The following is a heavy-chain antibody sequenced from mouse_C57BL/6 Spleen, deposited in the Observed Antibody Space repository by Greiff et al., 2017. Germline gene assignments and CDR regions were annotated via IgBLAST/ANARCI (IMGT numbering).Heavy chain of an antibody. J-gene: IGHJ2*01. CDR2: ISIGNGYT. D-gene: IGHD1-3*01. Sequence: EVKLVESGAELVRPGSSVKMSCKTSGYTFTSYGINWVKQRPGQGLEWIGFISIGNGYTAYNEKFKGKATLTSDTSSSTSYMQLSSLTSEDSASYFWARGAHSLFDYWGQGTTLTVSS. CDR3: ARGAHSLFDY. CDR1: GYTFTSYG. V-gene: IGHV1-58*01.